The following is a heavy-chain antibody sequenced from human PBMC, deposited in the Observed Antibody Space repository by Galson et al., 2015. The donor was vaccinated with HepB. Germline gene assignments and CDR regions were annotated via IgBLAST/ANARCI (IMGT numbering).Heavy chain of an antibody. CDR3: TTGEDIVATYDY. D-gene: IGHD5-12*01. J-gene: IGHJ4*02. CDR1: GFTFSNAW. V-gene: IGHV3-15*01. CDR2: IKSKTDGGTT. Sequence: SLRLSCAASGFTFSNAWMSWVRQAPGKGLEWVGRIKSKTDGGTTDYAAPVKGRFTISRDDSKNTLYLQMNSLKTEDTAVYYCTTGEDIVATYDYWGQGTLVTVSS.